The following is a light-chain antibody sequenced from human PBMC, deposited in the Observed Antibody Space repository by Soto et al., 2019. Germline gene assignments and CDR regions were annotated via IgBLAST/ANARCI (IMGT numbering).Light chain of an antibody. CDR1: SSDVGGYNY. Sequence: SVLAQPPSASGSPGQSVAISCTGTSSDVGGYNYVSWYQQHPGKAPKLMIYEVNKRPSGVPDRSSGSKSGTTASLTVSGLQAEDETDYYCSSYAGSSNVFGTGTKVTVL. V-gene: IGLV2-8*01. J-gene: IGLJ1*01. CDR2: EVN. CDR3: SSYAGSSNV.